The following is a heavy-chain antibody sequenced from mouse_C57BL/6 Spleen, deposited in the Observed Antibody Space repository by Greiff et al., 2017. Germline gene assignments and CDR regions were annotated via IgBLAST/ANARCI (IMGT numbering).Heavy chain of an antibody. CDR3: ARDAYKGFDY. V-gene: IGHV5-4*01. CDR2: ISDGGSYT. CDR1: GFTFSSYA. J-gene: IGHJ2*01. D-gene: IGHD2-10*01. Sequence: EVHLVESGGGLVKPGGSLKLSCAASGFTFSSYAMSWVRQTPEKRLEWVATISDGGSYTYYPDNVKGRFTISRDNAKNNLYLQMSHLKSEDTAMYYCARDAYKGFDYWGQGTTLTVSS.